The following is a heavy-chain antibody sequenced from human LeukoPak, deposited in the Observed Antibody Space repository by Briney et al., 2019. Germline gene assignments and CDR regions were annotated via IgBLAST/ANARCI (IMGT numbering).Heavy chain of an antibody. Sequence: GGSLRLSCVASGFTFSSHWMYWVRQAPVKGLVWVSGIKTDGTSTVYADSVRGRFTVSRDNAKNTVYLQMNGLRAEDTAVYYCARVNGALGGTADYWGQGTLVTVSS. CDR2: IKTDGTST. CDR3: ARVNGALGGTADY. V-gene: IGHV3-74*01. J-gene: IGHJ4*02. CDR1: GFTFSSHW. D-gene: IGHD3-10*01.